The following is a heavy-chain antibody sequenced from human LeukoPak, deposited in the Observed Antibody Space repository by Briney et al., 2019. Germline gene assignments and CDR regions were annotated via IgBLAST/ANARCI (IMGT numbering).Heavy chain of an antibody. CDR3: ARHFSAYY. V-gene: IGHV5-10-1*01. CDR2: IDPTDSYT. Sequence: GASLQISSKGAGYCFISYWIRRGGRQPGKGLELMGSIDPTDSYTNYTPPFQVHVTISAYKSISTAYLQWSSLKASDTAMYYFARHFSAYYWGQGTLFTVSS. CDR1: GYCFISYW. D-gene: IGHD3-3*02. J-gene: IGHJ4*02.